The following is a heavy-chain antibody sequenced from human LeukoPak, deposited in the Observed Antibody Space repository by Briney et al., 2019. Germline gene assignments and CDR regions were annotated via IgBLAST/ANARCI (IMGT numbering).Heavy chain of an antibody. V-gene: IGHV3-23*01. J-gene: IGHJ4*02. CDR2: ISGSGGST. CDR1: GFTFSSYA. Sequence: GGSLRLSCAASGFTFSSYAMSWVRQAPGKGLEWVSAISGSGGSTYYADSVKGRFTISRDNAKNSLYLQMNSLRAEDTAVYYCARDGSGWYFDYWGQGTLVTVSS. D-gene: IGHD6-19*01. CDR3: ARDGSGWYFDY.